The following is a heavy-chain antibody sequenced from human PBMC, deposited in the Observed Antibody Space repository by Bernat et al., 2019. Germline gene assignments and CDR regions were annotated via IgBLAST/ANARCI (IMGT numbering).Heavy chain of an antibody. D-gene: IGHD2-2*01. CDR3: ARHRDIVVVPAAMIDI. CDR1: GGSISSSSYY. J-gene: IGHJ3*02. CDR2: IYYSGST. V-gene: IGHV4-39*01. Sequence: QLQLQESGPGLVKPSETLSLTCTVSGGSISSSSYYWGWIRQPPGKGLEWIGSIYYSGSTYYNPSLKSRVTISVDTSKNQFSLKLSSVTAADTAVYYCARHRDIVVVPAAMIDIWGQGTMVTVSS.